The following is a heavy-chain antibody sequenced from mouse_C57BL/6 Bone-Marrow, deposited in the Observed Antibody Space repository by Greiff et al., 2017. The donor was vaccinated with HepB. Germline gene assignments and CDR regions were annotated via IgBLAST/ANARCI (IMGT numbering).Heavy chain of an antibody. Sequence: VQLQQPGAELVKPGASVKLSCKASGYTFTSYWMQWVKQRPGQGLEWIGEIDPSDSYTNYNQKFKGKATLTVDTSSSTAYMQLSSLTSEDSAVYYCARFPGDYDGAGAMDYWGQGTSVTVSS. D-gene: IGHD2-4*01. V-gene: IGHV1-50*01. CDR3: ARFPGDYDGAGAMDY. CDR2: IDPSDSYT. CDR1: GYTFTSYW. J-gene: IGHJ4*01.